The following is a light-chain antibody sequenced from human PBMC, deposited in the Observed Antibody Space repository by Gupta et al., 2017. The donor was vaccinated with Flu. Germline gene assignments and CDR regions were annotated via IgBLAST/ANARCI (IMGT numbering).Light chain of an antibody. Sequence: YVLTQPPSVSVAPGQTARITCGGQNVGSKSVHWYQQRPGQAPVLVVYDDSDRPSGSPERFSGSNSGNTATLTISRGEAGDEADYYCQLWDGSSDLQGVFGGGTKLTVL. J-gene: IGLJ3*02. CDR2: DDS. CDR1: NVGSKS. V-gene: IGLV3-21*02. CDR3: QLWDGSSDLQGV.